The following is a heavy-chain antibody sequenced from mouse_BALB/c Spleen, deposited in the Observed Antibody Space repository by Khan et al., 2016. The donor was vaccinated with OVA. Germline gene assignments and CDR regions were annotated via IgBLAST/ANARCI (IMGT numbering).Heavy chain of an antibody. V-gene: IGHV2-6-4*01. CDR2: IWGGGGT. CDR1: GFSLSRYN. D-gene: IGHD2-14*01. J-gene: IGHJ4*01. Sequence: QMQLEESGPGLVAPSQSLSITCTVSGFSLSRYNIHWVRQPPGKGLEWLGMIWGGGGTDYNSNLKSRLGISKDKSKSQVLLKMNSLQTDDSAMYYCARAYYRYDGYYAMDYWGQGTSVTVSS. CDR3: ARAYYRYDGYYAMDY.